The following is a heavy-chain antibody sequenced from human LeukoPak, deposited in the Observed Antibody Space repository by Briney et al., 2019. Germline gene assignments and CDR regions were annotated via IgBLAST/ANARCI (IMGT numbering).Heavy chain of an antibody. CDR3: ARDLGMGCSGGSCYAPFDY. CDR2: IIPIFGIA. CDR1: GGTFSGYA. D-gene: IGHD2-15*01. Sequence: RASVKVSCKASGGTFSGYAISWVRQAPGQGLEWMGRIIPIFGIANYAQKFQGRVTITADKSTSTAYMELSSLRSEDTAVYYCARDLGMGCSGGSCYAPFDYWGQGTLVTVSS. J-gene: IGHJ4*02. V-gene: IGHV1-69*04.